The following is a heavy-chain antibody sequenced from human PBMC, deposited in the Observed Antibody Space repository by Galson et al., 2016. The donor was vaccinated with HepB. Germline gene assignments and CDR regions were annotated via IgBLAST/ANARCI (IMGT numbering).Heavy chain of an antibody. V-gene: IGHV1-2*02. J-gene: IGHJ6*02. CDR3: ARETYYYDSSGYSYVYYYGMDV. CDR1: GYTFTDYY. Sequence: SVKVSCKASGYTFTDYYIHWGRQAPGQGLEWMGWINPKSDGTNYAQKFQGRVTMTRDTSISTAYMALSRLRSDDTAVYYCARETYYYDSSGYSYVYYYGMDVWGQGTTVTVSS. D-gene: IGHD3-22*01. CDR2: INPKSDGT.